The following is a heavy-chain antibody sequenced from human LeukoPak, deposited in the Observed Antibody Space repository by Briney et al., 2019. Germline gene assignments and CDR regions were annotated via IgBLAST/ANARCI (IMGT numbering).Heavy chain of an antibody. J-gene: IGHJ4*02. V-gene: IGHV4-61*02. CDR3: ARSMVRGVLDY. D-gene: IGHD3-10*01. Sequence: SQTLYLPFTVSGGSLSSGSYYWSWIRPPAGKGLEGIGRIYTSGSTNYNPSLKSRVTISVDTCKNQFSLKLSSMTAADTAVYYCARSMVRGVLDYWGQGTLVTVSS. CDR2: IYTSGST. CDR1: GGSLSSGSYY.